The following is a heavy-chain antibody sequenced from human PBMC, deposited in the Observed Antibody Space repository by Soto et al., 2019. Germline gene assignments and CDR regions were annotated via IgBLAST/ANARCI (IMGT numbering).Heavy chain of an antibody. Sequence: QVQLVESGGGVVQPGRSLRLSCAASGFTFSSYAMHWVRQAPGKGLEWVAVISYDGSNKYYADSVKGRFTISRDNSKNTLYLQMNSLRAEDTAVYYCARGPYYYDSSGYYEDYWGQGTLVTVSS. CDR2: ISYDGSNK. CDR3: ARGPYYYDSSGYYEDY. V-gene: IGHV3-30-3*01. CDR1: GFTFSSYA. J-gene: IGHJ4*02. D-gene: IGHD3-22*01.